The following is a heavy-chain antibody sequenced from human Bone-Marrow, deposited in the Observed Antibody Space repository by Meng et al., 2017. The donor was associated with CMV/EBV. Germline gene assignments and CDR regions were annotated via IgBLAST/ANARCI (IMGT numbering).Heavy chain of an antibody. CDR3: ASFGQWLVRALNY. V-gene: IGHV3-66*02. CDR2: IYSGGST. CDR1: GFTLSNAW. J-gene: IGHJ4*02. Sequence: GESLKISCAASGFTLSNAWMNWVRQAPGKGLEWVSVIYSGGSTYYADSVKGRFTISRDNSKNTLYLQMNSLRAEDTAVYYCASFGQWLVRALNYWGQGTLVTVSS. D-gene: IGHD6-19*01.